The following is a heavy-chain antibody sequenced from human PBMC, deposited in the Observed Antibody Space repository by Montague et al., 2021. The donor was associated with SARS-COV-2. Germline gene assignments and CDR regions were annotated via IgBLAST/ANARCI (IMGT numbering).Heavy chain of an antibody. CDR3: TRRTLGWNTD. CDR1: GDSMTDSY. V-gene: IGHV4-59*08. D-gene: IGHD1-1*01. Sequence: SETLSLTCTVSGDSMTDSYWNWIWQPPGKGLEYIGYIYFSGSTNYYPSLKSRLPISVDTSKNQFSLKLSAVTAADTAVYFCTRRTLGWNTDWGQGTLVTVSS. CDR2: IYFSGST. J-gene: IGHJ1*01.